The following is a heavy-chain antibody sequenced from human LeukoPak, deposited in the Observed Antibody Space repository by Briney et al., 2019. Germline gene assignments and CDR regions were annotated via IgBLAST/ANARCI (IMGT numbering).Heavy chain of an antibody. Sequence: SETLSFTCAVYGGSFSGYYWSWIRQPPGKGLEWIGEINHSGSTNYNPSLKSRVTISVDTSKNQFSLKLSSVTAADTAVYYCARDSYSNYVYYYYGMDVWGQGTTVTVSS. CDR1: GGSFSGYY. CDR2: INHSGST. V-gene: IGHV4-34*01. J-gene: IGHJ6*02. CDR3: ARDSYSNYVYYYYGMDV. D-gene: IGHD4-11*01.